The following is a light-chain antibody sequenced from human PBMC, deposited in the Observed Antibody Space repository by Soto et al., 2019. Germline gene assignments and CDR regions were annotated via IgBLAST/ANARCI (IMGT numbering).Light chain of an antibody. CDR2: DAS. CDR1: QSVTNTH. Sequence: EIVLTQSPGTLSLSPGESATLSCRASQSVTNTHLAWYKQRPGQAPRLLIYDASRRDTGIPDRFSVSGSGADFTLTISGLEPADLAVYFCHQYGTSPQTVGQGTKVEIK. J-gene: IGKJ1*01. V-gene: IGKV3-20*01. CDR3: HQYGTSPQT.